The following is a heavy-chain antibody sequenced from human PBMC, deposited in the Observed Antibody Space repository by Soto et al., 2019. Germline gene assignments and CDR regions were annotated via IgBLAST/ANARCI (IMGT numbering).Heavy chain of an antibody. CDR2: IIPIFGTA. CDR1: GGTFSSYA. D-gene: IGHD2-2*01. V-gene: IGHV1-69*06. J-gene: IGHJ6*02. CDR3: ARAPVVPAEMRYYYYGMDV. Sequence: SVKVSCKASGGTFSSYAISWVRQAPGQGLEWMGGIIPIFGTANYAQKFQGRVTITADKSTSTAYMELSSLRSEDTAAYYCARAPVVPAEMRYYYYGMDVWVQGTTVTVSS.